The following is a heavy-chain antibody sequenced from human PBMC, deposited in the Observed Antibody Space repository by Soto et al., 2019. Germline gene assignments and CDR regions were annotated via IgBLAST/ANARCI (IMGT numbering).Heavy chain of an antibody. CDR3: ARDKITGLFDY. J-gene: IGHJ4*02. CDR2: INHSGST. D-gene: IGHD2-8*02. Sequence: QVQLQQWGAGLLKPSETLSLTCAVYGGSFSGYYWTWIRQPPGTGLEWIGEINHSGSTNYNPSLKRRVTISVDESTNQFSLKLSSVTAADTAVYYCARDKITGLFDYGGQGTLVTVSS. V-gene: IGHV4-34*01. CDR1: GGSFSGYY.